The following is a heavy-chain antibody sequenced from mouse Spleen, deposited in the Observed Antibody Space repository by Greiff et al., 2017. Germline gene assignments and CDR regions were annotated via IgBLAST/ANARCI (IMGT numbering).Heavy chain of an antibody. V-gene: IGHV14-4*01. CDR3: TPYGNYVGFAY. CDR1: GFNITDDY. J-gene: IGHJ3*01. Sequence: VQLQQSGAELVRPGASVKLSCTASGFNITDDYMHWVKQRPEQGLEWIGWIDPENGDTEYASKFQGKATITADTSSNTAYLQLSSLTSEDTAVYYCTPYGNYVGFAYWGQGTLVTVSA. D-gene: IGHD2-10*02. CDR2: IDPENGDT.